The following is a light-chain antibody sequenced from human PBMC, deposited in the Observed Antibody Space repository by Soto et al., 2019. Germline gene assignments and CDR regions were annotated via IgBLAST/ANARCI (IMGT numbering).Light chain of an antibody. J-gene: IGKJ1*01. Sequence: DIQMTQSPSTLSASVGDRVTITCRASQSISSWLAWYHQKPGKAPKLLIYKASSLESGVPSRFSGSGSGTEFTLTISSLQPDDFATYHCQQYNSYWTFGQGTKVEIK. CDR3: QQYNSYWT. V-gene: IGKV1-5*03. CDR2: KAS. CDR1: QSISSW.